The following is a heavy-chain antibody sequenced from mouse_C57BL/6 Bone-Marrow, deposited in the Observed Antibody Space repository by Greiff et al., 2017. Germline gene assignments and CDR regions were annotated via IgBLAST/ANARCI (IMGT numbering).Heavy chain of an antibody. Sequence: EVHLVESGGDLVKPGGSLKLSCAASGFTFSSYGMSWVRQTPDKRLEWVATISSGGSYTYYPDSVKGRFTISRDNAKNTLYLQMSRLKYEDTDLYYCARKRGFDYWGQGTTLTVSS. J-gene: IGHJ2*01. CDR3: ARKRGFDY. V-gene: IGHV5-6*01. CDR1: GFTFSSYG. CDR2: ISSGGSYT.